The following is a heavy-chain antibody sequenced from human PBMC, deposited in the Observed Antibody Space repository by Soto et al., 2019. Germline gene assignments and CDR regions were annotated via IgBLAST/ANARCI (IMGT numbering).Heavy chain of an antibody. CDR1: GFTFSTYN. D-gene: IGHD3-22*01. CDR3: ARDDYPYYDDSSGYHFDY. J-gene: IGHJ4*02. V-gene: IGHV3-48*01. Sequence: GGSLRLSCAASGFTFSTYNMNWVRQAPGKGLEWVSYISDSSSTIHYADSVKGRFTISRDNAKNSLYLQMNSLRAEDTAVYYCARDDYPYYDDSSGYHFDYWGQGALVTVSS. CDR2: ISDSSSTI.